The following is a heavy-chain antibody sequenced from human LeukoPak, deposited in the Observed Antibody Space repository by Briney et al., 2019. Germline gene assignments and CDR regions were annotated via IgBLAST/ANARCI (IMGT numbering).Heavy chain of an antibody. CDR3: ARGRVEMATIGLGY. D-gene: IGHD5-24*01. Sequence: GGSLRLSCAASGFTFSSYAMSWVRQAPGKGLEWVSAISGSGGSTYYADSVKGRFTISRDNSKNTLYLQMNSLRAEDTAVYYCARGRVEMATIGLGYWGQGTLVTVSS. V-gene: IGHV3-23*01. CDR1: GFTFSSYA. J-gene: IGHJ4*02. CDR2: ISGSGGST.